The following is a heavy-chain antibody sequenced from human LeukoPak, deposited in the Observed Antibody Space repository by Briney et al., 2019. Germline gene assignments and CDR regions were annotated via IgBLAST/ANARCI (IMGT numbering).Heavy chain of an antibody. CDR2: ISGSGGST. CDR3: ARDWWATTNIYYMDV. CDR1: GFTFSSYV. Sequence: PGGSLRLSCAASGFTFSSYVMSWVRQTPGKGLEWVSAISGSGGSTYYADSVKGRFTISRDNSKNTLFLRMNSLRAEDTAVYYCARDWWATTNIYYMDVWGKGTTVTVSS. J-gene: IGHJ6*03. V-gene: IGHV3-23*01. D-gene: IGHD2-15*01.